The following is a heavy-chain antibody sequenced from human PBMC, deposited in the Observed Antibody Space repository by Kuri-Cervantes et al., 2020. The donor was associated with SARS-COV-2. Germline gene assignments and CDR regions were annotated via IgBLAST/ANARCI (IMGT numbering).Heavy chain of an antibody. J-gene: IGHJ3*02. Sequence: GESLKISCAASGFTFSDYYMSWIRQAPGKGLEWVSYISSSSSYTDYADSVKGRFTISRDNAKNSLYLQMNSLRAEDTAVYYCARVSRITIFGVANDAFDIWGQGTMVTGSS. V-gene: IGHV3-11*06. CDR1: GFTFSDYY. CDR2: ISSSSSYT. CDR3: ARVSRITIFGVANDAFDI. D-gene: IGHD3-3*01.